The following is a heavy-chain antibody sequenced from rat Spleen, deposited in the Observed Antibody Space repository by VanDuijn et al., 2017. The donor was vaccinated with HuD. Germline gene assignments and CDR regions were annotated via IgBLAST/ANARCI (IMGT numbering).Heavy chain of an antibody. V-gene: IGHV5-25*01. CDR3: AKDGMGGYYFDY. J-gene: IGHJ3*01. CDR2: ITSGGSNT. Sequence: EVQLVESGGGLVQPGGSLKLSCAASGFTFSSLSMAWVRQAPKKGLEWIATITSGGSNTYYPDSVKGRFFISRDNAKSTLHLEMDSLTSEDTATYYCAKDGMGGYYFDYWGQGALVTVSS. D-gene: IGHD1-12*02. CDR1: GFTFSSLS.